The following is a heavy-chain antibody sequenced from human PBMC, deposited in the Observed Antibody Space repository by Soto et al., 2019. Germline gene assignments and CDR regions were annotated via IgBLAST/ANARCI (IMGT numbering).Heavy chain of an antibody. D-gene: IGHD3-3*01. V-gene: IGHV2-5*02. CDR1: GFSLTTSGVG. J-gene: IGHJ4*02. CDR3: AHRILRTVFGLVTTTAIYFDF. Sequence: QITLNESGPTVVKPAETLTLTCTFSGFSLTTSGVGVGWIRHSPGKAPEWLALIYWDDDKRYSASLKSRLTITKETSKTQVVLTMASVDPADTATYYCAHRILRTVFGLVTTTAIYFDFWGQGSPVVVSS. CDR2: IYWDDDK.